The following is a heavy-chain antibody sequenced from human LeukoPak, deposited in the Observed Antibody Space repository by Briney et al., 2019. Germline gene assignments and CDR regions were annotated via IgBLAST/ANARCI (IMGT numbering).Heavy chain of an antibody. CDR3: ARYLVYGGSGSEDALDI. D-gene: IGHD4-23*01. CDR1: GYTFTGYY. J-gene: IGHJ3*02. Sequence: ASVKVSCKASGYTFTGYYMHWVRQAPGQGLEWMGWINPKNGDTNYAQKFQDRVIMTRDTSISTAYMELSRLRPDDTAVYYCARYLVYGGSGSEDALDIWGHGAMVTVSS. V-gene: IGHV1-2*02. CDR2: INPKNGDT.